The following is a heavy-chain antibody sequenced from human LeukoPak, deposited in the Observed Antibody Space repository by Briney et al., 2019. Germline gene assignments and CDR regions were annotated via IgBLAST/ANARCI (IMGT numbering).Heavy chain of an antibody. J-gene: IGHJ4*02. D-gene: IGHD3-22*01. CDR1: GFTVSSNY. V-gene: IGHV3-53*01. CDR2: IYSVGTT. CDR3: ARAAACSHQSGSYPYYVDS. Sequence: GGSLRLSCAASGFTVSSNYMSWVRQASGKGLEWVSVIYSVGTTYYADSVKGRFTISRDNSKNTLYLQMNSLKAEDTAVYYCARAAACSHQSGSYPYYVDSWGQGTLVTVSS.